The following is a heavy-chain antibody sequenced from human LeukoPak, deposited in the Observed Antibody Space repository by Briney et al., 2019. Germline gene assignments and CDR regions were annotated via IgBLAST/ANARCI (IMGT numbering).Heavy chain of an antibody. CDR1: EFTFSRYR. CDR2: SISGTRFT. J-gene: IGHJ5*01. CDR3: ARVGSHRNSGYDS. Sequence: GGSLRLSCAASEFTFSRYRMNWVRQAPGAGLEWVASSISGTRFTLYADSVKGRFTISRDNAKNSLYLQMNSLRAEDTAVYYCARVGSHRNSGYDSWGQGTLVTVSS. D-gene: IGHD5-12*01. V-gene: IGHV3-21*01.